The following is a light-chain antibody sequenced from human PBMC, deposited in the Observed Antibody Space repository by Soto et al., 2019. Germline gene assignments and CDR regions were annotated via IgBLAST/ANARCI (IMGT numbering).Light chain of an antibody. Sequence: QSALTQPASVSGSPGQSITISCTGTSSDVGAYSYVSWYRQHPGKAPKLIIYDVSNRPSGVSNRFSGSKSGNTASLTISGLQAEDEADYYCSSYTSSITLVFGGGTKLTVL. J-gene: IGLJ2*01. V-gene: IGLV2-14*01. CDR3: SSYTSSITLV. CDR1: SSDVGAYSY. CDR2: DVS.